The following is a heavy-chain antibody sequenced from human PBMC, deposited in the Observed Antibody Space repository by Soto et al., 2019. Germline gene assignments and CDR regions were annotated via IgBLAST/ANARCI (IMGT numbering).Heavy chain of an antibody. D-gene: IGHD5-18*01. CDR1: GGTFSSYA. V-gene: IGHV1-69*12. J-gene: IGHJ6*02. Sequence: QVQLVQSGAEVKKPGSSVKVSCKASGGTFSSYAISWVRQAPGQGLEWMGGIIPIFGTANYAQKFQGRVTITADESMSTAYMELSSLRSEDTAVYYCARDTAMVRSYYYYGMDVWGQGTTVTVSS. CDR3: ARDTAMVRSYYYYGMDV. CDR2: IIPIFGTA.